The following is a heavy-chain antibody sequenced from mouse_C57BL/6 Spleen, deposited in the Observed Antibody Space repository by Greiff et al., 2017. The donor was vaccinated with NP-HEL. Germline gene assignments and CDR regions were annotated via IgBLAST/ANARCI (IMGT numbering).Heavy chain of an antibody. CDR3: ARSGGYPFAY. J-gene: IGHJ3*01. V-gene: IGHV1-42*01. CDR2: INPSTGGT. CDR1: GYSFTGYY. Sequence: VQLQQSGPELVKPGASVKISCKASGYSFTGYYMNWVKQSPEKSLEWIGEINPSTGGTTYNQKFKAKATLTVDKSSSTAYMQLKSLTSEDSAVYYCARSGGYPFAYWGQGTLVTVSA. D-gene: IGHD2-14*01.